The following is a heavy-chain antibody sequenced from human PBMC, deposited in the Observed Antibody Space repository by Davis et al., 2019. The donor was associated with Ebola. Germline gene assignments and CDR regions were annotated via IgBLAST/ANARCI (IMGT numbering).Heavy chain of an antibody. D-gene: IGHD3-3*01. J-gene: IGHJ6*02. Sequence: SETLSLTCAVYGGSFSSYYWGWIRKPPGKGLEWIGSIYYSGSTYYNPSLKSRVTISVDTSKNQFSLKLSSVTAADTAVYYCARHAPYDFWSGYYVTGGMDVWGQGTTVTVSS. CDR1: GGSFSSYY. CDR2: IYYSGST. V-gene: IGHV4-39*01. CDR3: ARHAPYDFWSGYYVTGGMDV.